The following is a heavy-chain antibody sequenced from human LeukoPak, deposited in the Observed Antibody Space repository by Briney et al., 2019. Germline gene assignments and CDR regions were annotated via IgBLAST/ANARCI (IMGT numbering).Heavy chain of an antibody. CDR3: ASLGLGAYWYFDL. CDR2: IYYSGST. J-gene: IGHJ2*01. CDR1: GGSISSGTYY. V-gene: IGHV4-61*01. D-gene: IGHD3-16*01. Sequence: SETLSLTCTVSGGSISSGTYYWSWIRQPPGKGLEWIGYIYYSGSTNHNPSLKSRVTISVDTSKNQFSLKLSSVTAADTAVYYCASLGLGAYWYFDLWGRGTLVTVSS.